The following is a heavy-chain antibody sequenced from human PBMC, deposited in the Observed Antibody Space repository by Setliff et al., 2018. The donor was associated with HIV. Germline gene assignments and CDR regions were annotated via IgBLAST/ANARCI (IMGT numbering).Heavy chain of an antibody. J-gene: IGHJ4*02. CDR2: INHSGST. CDR3: AVGPGTTLIDS. V-gene: IGHV4-34*01. CDR1: GQSFSDYY. D-gene: IGHD1-26*01. Sequence: PSESLSLTCAVYGQSFSDYYWSWIRQPPGKGLEWIGEINHSGSTNYNISLWRRFTISLDASRNQFSLELISVTAADTAVYYCAVGPGTTLIDSWAQGTLVTVSS.